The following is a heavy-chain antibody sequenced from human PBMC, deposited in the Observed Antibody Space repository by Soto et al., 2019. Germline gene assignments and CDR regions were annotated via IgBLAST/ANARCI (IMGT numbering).Heavy chain of an antibody. CDR1: GGSIDGRN. D-gene: IGHD3-10*01. J-gene: IGHJ6*02. CDR3: VRQGIGNLHGLVDV. Sequence: QVQLQESGPGLVKPSETLSLTCTVSGGSIDGRNCAWIRQPPGKGLEWLGSVYYDGGSSYNPSVKSRLTLSMDTSKSQFSLQLRSVTAADTAVYYCVRQGIGNLHGLVDVWGRGTTVTVSS. CDR2: VYYDGGS. V-gene: IGHV4-59*08.